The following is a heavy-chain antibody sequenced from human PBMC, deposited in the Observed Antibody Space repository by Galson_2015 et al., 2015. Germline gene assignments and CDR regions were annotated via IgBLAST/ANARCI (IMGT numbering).Heavy chain of an antibody. CDR2: INTNTGNP. Sequence: GLEWMGWINTNTGNPTFAQGFTGRFVFSLDTSVSTAYLQISSLKAEDTAVYYCARDLGSYYYGMDVWGQGTTVTVSS. V-gene: IGHV7-4-1*02. J-gene: IGHJ6*02. D-gene: IGHD3-16*01. CDR3: ARDLGSYYYGMDV.